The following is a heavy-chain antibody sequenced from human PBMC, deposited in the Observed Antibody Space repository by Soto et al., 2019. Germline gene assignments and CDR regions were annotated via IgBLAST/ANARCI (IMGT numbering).Heavy chain of an antibody. CDR1: GFTFSDHY. J-gene: IGHJ4*02. D-gene: IGHD1-26*01. Sequence: GGSLRLSCSASGFTFSDHYMDWVRQAPGKGLEWVGRIRDKPNAYTTEYAASVTGRFIISRDDSENSLYLQMYGLKSEDTAVYYCAKTLGNPWDSHYLDYWGQGDLVTVSS. CDR3: AKTLGNPWDSHYLDY. V-gene: IGHV3-72*01. CDR2: IRDKPNAYTT.